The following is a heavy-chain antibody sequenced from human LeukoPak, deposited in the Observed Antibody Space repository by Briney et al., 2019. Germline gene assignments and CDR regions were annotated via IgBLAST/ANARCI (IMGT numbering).Heavy chain of an antibody. CDR2: IVPNSGGT. J-gene: IGHJ3*02. CDR3: ARGILMTGNYGAFDI. V-gene: IGHV1-2*02. D-gene: IGHD3-9*01. CDR1: GYTFSVYY. Sequence: ASVKVSCKASGYTFSVYYIHWMRQAPEQGLEWMGWIVPNSGGTNYAQKFLGRVTMTRDTSISTAYMELSSLRSDDTAVYFCARGILMTGNYGAFDIWGQGTTVTVSS.